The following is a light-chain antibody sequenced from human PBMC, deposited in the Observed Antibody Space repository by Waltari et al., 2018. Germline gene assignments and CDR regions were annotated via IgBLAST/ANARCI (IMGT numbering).Light chain of an antibody. CDR3: QVWDRHSHHQV. V-gene: IGLV3-21*04. Sequence: SYVLTQSPSVSLAPGETATISCGGDNIGRPAANWYQQRPGQAPVVVFSYLSDRPSGIPERFSGSVSGNTATLTITRVEAGDEADYFCQVWDRHSHHQVFGGGTKLAVL. CDR2: YLS. J-gene: IGLJ2*01. CDR1: NIGRPA.